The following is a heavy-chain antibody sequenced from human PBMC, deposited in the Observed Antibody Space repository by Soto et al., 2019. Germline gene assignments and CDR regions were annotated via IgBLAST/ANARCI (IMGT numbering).Heavy chain of an antibody. J-gene: IGHJ3*02. CDR3: ARVINYYDSSGFYLEDAFDI. CDR1: GFTFSSYA. Sequence: QVQLVESGGGVVQPGRSLRLSCAASGFTFSSYAMHWVRQAPGKGLEWVALISYDGSNKYYADSVKGRFTISRDNSKNTLYLQMNSLRVEDTAVYYCARVINYYDSSGFYLEDAFDIWGQGTMVTVSS. V-gene: IGHV3-30*04. CDR2: ISYDGSNK. D-gene: IGHD3-22*01.